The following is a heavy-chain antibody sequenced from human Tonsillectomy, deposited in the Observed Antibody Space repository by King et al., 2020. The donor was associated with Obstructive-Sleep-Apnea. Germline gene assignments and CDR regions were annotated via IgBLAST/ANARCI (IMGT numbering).Heavy chain of an antibody. J-gene: IGHJ1*01. CDR2: IYYSGST. D-gene: IGHD6-19*01. V-gene: IGHV4-39*01. CDR3: ARHKVAGSEYFQH. Sequence: QLQESGPGLVKPSETLSLTCTVSGGSISSSSYYWGWIRQPPGKGLEWIGSIYYSGSTYYNPSLKSRVTISVDTSKNQFSLKLSSVTAADTAVHYCARHKVAGSEYFQHWGQGTLVTVSS. CDR1: GGSISSSSYY.